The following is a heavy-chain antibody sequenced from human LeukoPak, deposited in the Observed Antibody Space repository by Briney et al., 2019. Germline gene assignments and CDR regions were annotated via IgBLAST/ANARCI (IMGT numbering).Heavy chain of an antibody. V-gene: IGHV7-4-1*02. CDR2: INTNTGNP. CDR3: ARDSGYSSGWLRTTFDY. J-gene: IGHJ4*02. CDR1: GYTFTSYA. Sequence: ASVTVSCKASGYTFTSYAMNWVRQAPGQGLEWMGWINTNTGNPTYAQGFTGRFVFSLDTSVSTAYLQISSLKAEDTAVYYCARDSGYSSGWLRTTFDYWGQGTLVTVSS. D-gene: IGHD6-19*01.